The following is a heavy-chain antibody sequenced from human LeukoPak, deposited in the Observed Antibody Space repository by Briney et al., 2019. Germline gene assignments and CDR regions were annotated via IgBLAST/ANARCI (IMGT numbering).Heavy chain of an antibody. V-gene: IGHV3-30*01. Sequence: GGSLRLSCAASGFIFSNYAMHWVRQAPGKGLEWVALISSDGSKTYHADSVKGRFSISRDNSKNTLYLQLNSLRAEATSVYYCARDSTYWYDSGSSGPHYFDYWGQGTLSPSPQ. D-gene: IGHD3-10*01. J-gene: IGHJ4*02. CDR1: GFIFSNYA. CDR2: ISSDGSKT. CDR3: ARDSTYWYDSGSSGPHYFDY.